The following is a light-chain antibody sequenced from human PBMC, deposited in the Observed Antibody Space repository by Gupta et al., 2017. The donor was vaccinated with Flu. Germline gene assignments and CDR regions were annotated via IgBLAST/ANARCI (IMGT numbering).Light chain of an antibody. Sequence: EIVMTQSPVTLSVSPGERAALSCRASQSVSRNLAWYQQKPGQPPRLLIHGDSTRTTGVPARFSGSGSRTEFTLTIGSVQSEDFAVYYCQHEHDCPYTFGQGTKLEIK. V-gene: IGKV3-15*01. J-gene: IGKJ2*01. CDR1: QSVSRN. CDR2: GDS. CDR3: QHEHDCPYT.